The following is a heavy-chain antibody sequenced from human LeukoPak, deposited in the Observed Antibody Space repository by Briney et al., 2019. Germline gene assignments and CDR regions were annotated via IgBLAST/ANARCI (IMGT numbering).Heavy chain of an antibody. Sequence: PGGSLRLSCAASGFTFISHTMSWIRQAPGKGLEWVSVIYSGGGTYYADSVKGRFTISRDNSKNTLYLQMNSLRAEDTAVYYCARGPDGSGSFTSRTFDYWGQGTLATVSS. V-gene: IGHV3-53*01. J-gene: IGHJ4*02. D-gene: IGHD3-10*01. CDR3: ARGPDGSGSFTSRTFDY. CDR2: IYSGGGT. CDR1: GFTFISHT.